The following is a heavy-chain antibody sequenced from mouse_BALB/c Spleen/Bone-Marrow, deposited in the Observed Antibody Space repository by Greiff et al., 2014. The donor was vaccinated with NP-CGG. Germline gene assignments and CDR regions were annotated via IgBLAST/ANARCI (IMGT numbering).Heavy chain of an antibody. Sequence: DVKLQESGAELVKPGASVKLSCTASGFNFKDTYMHWVKQRPEQGLEWIGRIDPANGSTKYDPKFQGKATITADTSSNTAYLQLSSLTSEDTAVYDGARYDYGSSYFDYWGQGTTLTVSS. CDR3: ARYDYGSSYFDY. CDR2: IDPANGST. V-gene: IGHV14-3*02. CDR1: GFNFKDTY. J-gene: IGHJ2*01. D-gene: IGHD1-1*01.